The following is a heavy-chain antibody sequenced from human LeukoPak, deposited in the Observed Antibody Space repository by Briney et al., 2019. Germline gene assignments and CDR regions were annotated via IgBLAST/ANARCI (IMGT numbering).Heavy chain of an antibody. CDR3: AGGRVVVPAAATRYYYYGMDV. Sequence: PSETLSLTCAVYGGSFSGYYWSWIRQPPGKGLEWIGEINHSGSTNYNPSLKSRVTISVDTSKNQFSLKLSSVTAADTAVYYCAGGRVVVPAAATRYYYYGMDVWGQGTTVTVSS. V-gene: IGHV4-34*01. D-gene: IGHD2-2*01. CDR1: GGSFSGYY. CDR2: INHSGST. J-gene: IGHJ6*02.